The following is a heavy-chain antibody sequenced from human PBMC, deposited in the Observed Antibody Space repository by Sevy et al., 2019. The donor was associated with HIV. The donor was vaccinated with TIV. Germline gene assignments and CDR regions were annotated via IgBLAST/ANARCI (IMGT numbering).Heavy chain of an antibody. J-gene: IGHJ6*03. V-gene: IGHV5-10-1*01. CDR2: IDPSDSYT. CDR3: ARHGSGSYNPGDYYYMDV. D-gene: IGHD3-10*01. Sequence: GESLKISCKGSGYSFTSYWISWVRQMPGKGLEWMGRIDPSDSYTNYSPSFQGHVPISADKSISTAYLQWSSLKASDTAMYYCARHGSGSYNPGDYYYMDVWGKGTTVTVSS. CDR1: GYSFTSYW.